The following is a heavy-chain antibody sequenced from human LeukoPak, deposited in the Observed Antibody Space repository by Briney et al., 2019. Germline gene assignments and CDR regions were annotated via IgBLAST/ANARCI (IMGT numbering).Heavy chain of an antibody. Sequence: GASVTVSCKASGGTFSSYAISWVRQAPGQGLEWMGGIIPIFGTANYAQKFQGRVTITADESTSTAYMELSSLRSEDTAVYYCARDSRSGYDSGFDYWGQGTLVTVSS. V-gene: IGHV1-69*01. CDR3: ARDSRSGYDSGFDY. J-gene: IGHJ4*02. D-gene: IGHD5-12*01. CDR1: GGTFSSYA. CDR2: IIPIFGTA.